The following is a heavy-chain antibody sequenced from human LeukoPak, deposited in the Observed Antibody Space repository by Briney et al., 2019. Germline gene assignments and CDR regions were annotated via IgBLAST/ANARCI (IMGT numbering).Heavy chain of an antibody. V-gene: IGHV3-48*01. Sequence: PGGSLRLSCAASGFTFSSYSMNWVRQAPGKGLEWVSYISSSSSTIYYADSVKGRFTISRDNAKNSLYLQMNSLRAEDTAVYYCARDRFRLKAAAGNHGAFDIWGQGTMVTVSS. CDR2: ISSSSSTI. CDR1: GFTFSSYS. J-gene: IGHJ3*02. D-gene: IGHD6-13*01. CDR3: ARDRFRLKAAAGNHGAFDI.